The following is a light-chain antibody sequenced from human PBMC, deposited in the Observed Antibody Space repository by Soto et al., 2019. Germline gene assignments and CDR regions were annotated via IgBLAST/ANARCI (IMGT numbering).Light chain of an antibody. CDR1: GSNIGAPYD. CDR2: GST. Sequence: QSVLTQPPSLSGAPGQRVTISCTGSGSNIGAPYDVHWYQHLPGTAPKLLIYGSTNRPSGVPGRFSGSKSGTSASLAITGLQAEDEAVYYCAAWDDSLNGPVFGGGTKVTVL. V-gene: IGLV1-40*01. J-gene: IGLJ3*02. CDR3: AAWDDSLNGPV.